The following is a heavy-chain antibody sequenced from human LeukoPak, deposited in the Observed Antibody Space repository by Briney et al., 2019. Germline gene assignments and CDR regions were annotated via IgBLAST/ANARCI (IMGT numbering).Heavy chain of an antibody. V-gene: IGHV3-74*01. Sequence: GGSLRLSCAASGFTFSDYWMHWVRQAPGKGLVGVSRINSDGRITSYADSVKGRFTTSRDNAKNTLYLQMNSLRAEDTAVYYCARVPPEIYCSGGSCYHYYYYMDVWGKGTTVTISS. CDR3: ARVPPEIYCSGGSCYHYYYYMDV. D-gene: IGHD2-15*01. J-gene: IGHJ6*03. CDR1: GFTFSDYW. CDR2: INSDGRIT.